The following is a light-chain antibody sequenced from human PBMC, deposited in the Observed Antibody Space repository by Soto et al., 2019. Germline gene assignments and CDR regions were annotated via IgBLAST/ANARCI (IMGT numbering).Light chain of an antibody. CDR2: GAS. CDR1: QSVSSN. J-gene: IGKJ1*01. CDR3: QQYNSYGT. Sequence: EIVMTQSPATLSVSPGERATLSCRASQSVSSNLAWYQQKPGQAPRLLIYGASTRATGTPARFSGSGSGTEFTLTISSLQPDDFATYYCQQYNSYGTFGQGTKVDIK. V-gene: IGKV3-15*01.